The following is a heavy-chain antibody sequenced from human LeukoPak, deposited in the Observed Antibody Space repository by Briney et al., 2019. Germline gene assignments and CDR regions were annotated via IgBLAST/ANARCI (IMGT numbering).Heavy chain of an antibody. V-gene: IGHV4-59*01. CDR2: IYYSGTT. D-gene: IGHD2-15*01. J-gene: IGHJ1*01. Sequence: SETLSLTCTVSGGSISSYFWSWIRQPPGKGLEWIGYIYYSGTTNYNPSLKSRVTISVDTSKNQFSLKLSSVTAADTAVYYCAREDYCSGGSCYSGYFQHWGQGTLVTVSS. CDR1: GGSISSYF. CDR3: AREDYCSGGSCYSGYFQH.